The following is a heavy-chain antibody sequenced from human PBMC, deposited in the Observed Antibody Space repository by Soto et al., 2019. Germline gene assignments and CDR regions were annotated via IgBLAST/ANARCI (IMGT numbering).Heavy chain of an antibody. CDR3: ARDVAVAGLTDAFDI. V-gene: IGHV3-48*01. J-gene: IGHJ3*02. Sequence: GGSLRLSCAASGFTFSSYSMNWVRQAPGKGLEWVSYISSSSSTIYYADSVKGRFTISRDNAKNSLYLQMNSLRAEDTAVYYCARDVAVAGLTDAFDIWGQGTMVTVS. D-gene: IGHD6-19*01. CDR1: GFTFSSYS. CDR2: ISSSSSTI.